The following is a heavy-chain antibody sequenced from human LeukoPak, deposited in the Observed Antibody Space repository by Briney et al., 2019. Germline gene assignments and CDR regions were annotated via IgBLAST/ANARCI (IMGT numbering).Heavy chain of an antibody. CDR2: IKQDGSER. J-gene: IGHJ4*02. CDR3: ARGPTRGNNFDY. CDR1: GFTFSSYW. Sequence: GGSLRLSCAASGFTFSSYWMNWVRQAPGKGLEWVANIKQDGSERYSVDSVKGRFTISRDNAKNSLNLQMNSLRAEDSAVYYCARGPTRGNNFDYWGQGTLVTVSS. V-gene: IGHV3-7*04. D-gene: IGHD4-23*01.